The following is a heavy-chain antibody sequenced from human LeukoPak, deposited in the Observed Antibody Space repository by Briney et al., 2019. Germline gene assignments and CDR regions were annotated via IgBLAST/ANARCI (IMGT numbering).Heavy chain of an antibody. CDR3: ARGTRDAFDI. CDR1: GFTFSSYA. D-gene: IGHD1-7*01. V-gene: IGHV3-48*03. CDR2: ISSSGSTM. Sequence: GGSLRLSCAASGFTFSSYAMSWVRQAPGKGLEWVSYISSSGSTMYYGDSVKGRFTISRDNAKNSLFLQMNSLKADDTAVYYCARGTRDAFDIWGQGTLATVSS. J-gene: IGHJ3*02.